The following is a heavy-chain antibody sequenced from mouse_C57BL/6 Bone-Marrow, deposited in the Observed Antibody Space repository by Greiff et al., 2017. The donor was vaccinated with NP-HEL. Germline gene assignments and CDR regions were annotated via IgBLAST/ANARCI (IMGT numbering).Heavy chain of an antibody. CDR2: ISDGGSYT. Sequence: EVKLVESGGGLVKPGGSLKLSCAASGFTFSSYAMSWVRQTPEKRLEWVATISDGGSYTYYPDNVKGRFTISRDNAKNNLYLQMSHLKSEDTAMYYCARVLTGTTYYAMDYWGQGTSVTVSS. D-gene: IGHD4-1*01. CDR3: ARVLTGTTYYAMDY. CDR1: GFTFSSYA. J-gene: IGHJ4*01. V-gene: IGHV5-4*03.